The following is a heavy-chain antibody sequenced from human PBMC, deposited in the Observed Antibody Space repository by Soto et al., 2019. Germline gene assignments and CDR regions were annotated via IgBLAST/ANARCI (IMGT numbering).Heavy chain of an antibody. J-gene: IGHJ4*02. CDR2: VYHTGST. CDR1: GYSINSGYY. CDR3: VRDGGRYDYSDY. V-gene: IGHV4-38-2*02. Sequence: LSLTCAVSGYSINSGYYWRWVRQSPEKGLEWIGSVYHTGSTYYNPSLKSRLTISVDTSRNQFSLKLNSVAAADTAVYFCVRDGGRYDYSDYWGQGTLVTV. D-gene: IGHD2-15*01.